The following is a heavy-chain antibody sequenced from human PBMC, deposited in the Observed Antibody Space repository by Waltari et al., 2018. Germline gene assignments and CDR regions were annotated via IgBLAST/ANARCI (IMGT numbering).Heavy chain of an antibody. CDR1: GYTFTDSY. Sequence: EVQLVQSGAEVKKPGATVKISCKVSGYTFTDSYMHWVQQAPGKGLEWMGTVSREEGETLYAEKFQGSVTITADTSTDTAYMELSSLRAEDTAVYYCATDRGSGSSKGPDDAFDIWGQGTMVTVSS. D-gene: IGHD1-26*01. J-gene: IGHJ3*02. CDR3: ATDRGSGSSKGPDDAFDI. CDR2: VSREEGET. V-gene: IGHV1-69-2*01.